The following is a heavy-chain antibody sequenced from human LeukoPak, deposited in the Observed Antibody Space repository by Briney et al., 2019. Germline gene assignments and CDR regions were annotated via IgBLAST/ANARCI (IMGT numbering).Heavy chain of an antibody. D-gene: IGHD2-2*01. CDR1: GFTFSSYG. J-gene: IGHJ6*03. CDR2: IRYDGSNK. Sequence: GGSLRLSCAASGFTFSSYGMHWVRQAPGKGLEWVAFIRYDGSNKYYADSVKGRFTIPRDNSKNTLYLQMNSLRAEDTAVYYCAKDGEGYCSSTSCYDYYYYYMDVWGKGTTVTVSS. CDR3: AKDGEGYCSSTSCYDYYYYYMDV. V-gene: IGHV3-30*02.